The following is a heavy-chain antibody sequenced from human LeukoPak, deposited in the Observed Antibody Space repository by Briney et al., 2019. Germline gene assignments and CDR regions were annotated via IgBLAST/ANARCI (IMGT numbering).Heavy chain of an antibody. J-gene: IGHJ4*02. CDR2: INSDGSST. CDR1: GFTFSSYW. D-gene: IGHD4-11*01. Sequence: GGSLRLSCAASGFTFSSYWMHWVRQAPGKGLVWVSRINSDGSSTSYADSVKGRFTISRDNAKNTLYLQMNSLRAEDTAVYYCAKGSRLHRVYYFDYWGQGTLVTVSS. CDR3: AKGSRLHRVYYFDY. V-gene: IGHV3-74*01.